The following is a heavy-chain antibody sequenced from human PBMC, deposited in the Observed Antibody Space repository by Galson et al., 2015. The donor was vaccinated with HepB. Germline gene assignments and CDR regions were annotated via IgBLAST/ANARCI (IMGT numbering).Heavy chain of an antibody. V-gene: IGHV2-70*12. CDR3: AHRETDYYDSSGYYGDAFDI. CDR1: GFSLSTSGMC. Sequence: PALVKPTQTLTLTCTFSGFSLSTSGMCVSWIRQPPGKALEWLARIDWDDDKYYSTSLKTRLTISKDTSKNQVVLTMTNTDPVDTATYYCAHRETDYYDSSGYYGDAFDIWGQGTMVTVSS. D-gene: IGHD3-22*01. CDR2: IDWDDDK. J-gene: IGHJ3*02.